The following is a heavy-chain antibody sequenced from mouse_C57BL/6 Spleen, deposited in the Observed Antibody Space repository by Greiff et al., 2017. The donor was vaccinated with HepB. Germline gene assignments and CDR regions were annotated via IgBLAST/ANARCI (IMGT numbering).Heavy chain of an antibody. V-gene: IGHV1-54*01. CDR1: GYAFTNYL. Sequence: QVQLQQSGAELVRPGTSVKVSCKASGYAFTNYLIEWVKQRPGQGLEWIGVINPGSGGTNYNEKFKGKATLTADKSSSTAYMQLSSLTSEDSAVSFCAREVTDYWGQGTTLTVSS. CDR3: AREVTDY. CDR2: INPGSGGT. J-gene: IGHJ2*01.